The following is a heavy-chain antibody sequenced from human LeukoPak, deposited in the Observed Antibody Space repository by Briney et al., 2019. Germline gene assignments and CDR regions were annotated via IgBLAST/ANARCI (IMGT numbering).Heavy chain of an antibody. V-gene: IGHV1-2*02. CDR3: AREAGELPRFDY. CDR2: INPNSGGT. CDR1: GYTFTGYY. Sequence: ASVTVSCKASGYTFTGYYMHWVRQAPGQGLEWMGWINPNSGGTNYAQKFQGRVTMTRDTSISTAYMELSRLRSDDTAVYYCAREAGELPRFDYWGQGTLVTVSS. J-gene: IGHJ4*02. D-gene: IGHD1-26*01.